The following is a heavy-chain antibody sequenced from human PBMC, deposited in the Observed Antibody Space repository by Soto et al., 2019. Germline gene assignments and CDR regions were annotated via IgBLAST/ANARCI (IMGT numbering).Heavy chain of an antibody. CDR3: ARESEDLTSNFDY. Sequence: SVKVSCKASGGTFSSYAISWVRQAPGQGLEWMGGIIPIFGTANYAQKFQGRVTITADKSTSTAYMELSSLRSEDTAVYYCARESEDLTSNFDYWGQGTLVTVSS. V-gene: IGHV1-69*06. CDR2: IIPIFGTA. J-gene: IGHJ4*02. CDR1: GGTFSSYA.